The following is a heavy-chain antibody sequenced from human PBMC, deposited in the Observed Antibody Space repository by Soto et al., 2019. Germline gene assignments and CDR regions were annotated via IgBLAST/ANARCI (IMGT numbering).Heavy chain of an antibody. V-gene: IGHV3-30*18. CDR1: GFTLSDYH. CDR3: AKDEARLSSNYDFWSGYYFY. Sequence: GGSLRLSCAASGFTLSDYHMTWIRQAPGKGLEWVAVISYDGSNKYYADSVKGRFTISRDNSKNTLYLQMNSLRAEDTAVYYCAKDEARLSSNYDFWSGYYFYWGQGTLVTVSS. J-gene: IGHJ4*02. D-gene: IGHD3-3*01. CDR2: ISYDGSNK.